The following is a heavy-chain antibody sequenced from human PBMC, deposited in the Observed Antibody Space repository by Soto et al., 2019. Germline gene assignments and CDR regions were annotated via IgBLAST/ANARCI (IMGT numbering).Heavy chain of an antibody. J-gene: IGHJ5*02. V-gene: IGHV3-7*01. CDR1: GFTFSDSW. CDR2: ITPDASEK. CDR3: VGGGSNYDS. Sequence: EVHLVESGGGLVQPGGSLRLSCTASGFTFSDSWMTWVRQAPGKGLAWVARITPDASEKKYADSVRGRFSISRDNAKNSMYLQMDSVGGEDTAVYYFVGGGSNYDSWGQGTLVTVSS. D-gene: IGHD4-4*01.